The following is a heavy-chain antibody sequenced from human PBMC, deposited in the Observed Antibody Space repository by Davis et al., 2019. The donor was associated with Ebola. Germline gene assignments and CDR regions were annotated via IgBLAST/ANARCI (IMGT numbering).Heavy chain of an antibody. CDR1: GFTVSSNH. Sequence: GGSLRLSCAASGFTVSSNHMSWVRQAPGEGLEWVSVIYDQSTAYADAVRGRFIISRDKSNNTLYLEMSSLRVDDTAVYYCATTQWLREFDNWGQGTLVTVSS. CDR2: IYDQST. CDR3: ATTQWLREFDN. D-gene: IGHD6-19*01. V-gene: IGHV3-53*05. J-gene: IGHJ4*02.